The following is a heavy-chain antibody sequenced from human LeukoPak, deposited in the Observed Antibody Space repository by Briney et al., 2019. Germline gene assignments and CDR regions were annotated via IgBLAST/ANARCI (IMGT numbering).Heavy chain of an antibody. D-gene: IGHD6-13*01. V-gene: IGHV1-46*01. CDR1: GYTFTNYY. CDR2: INPSGGST. J-gene: IGHJ2*01. Sequence: ASVKVSCKASGYTFTNYYMHWVRQAPGQGLEWMGIINPSGGSTSYAQRFQGRVTMTRDTSTSTVYMELSSLRSEDTAMYYCARDRAAAAGTDWYFDLWGRGTLVTVSS. CDR3: ARDRAAAAGTDWYFDL.